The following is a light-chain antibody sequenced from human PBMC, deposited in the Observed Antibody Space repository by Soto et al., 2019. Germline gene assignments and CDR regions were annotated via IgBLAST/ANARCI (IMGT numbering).Light chain of an antibody. J-gene: IGKJ4*01. V-gene: IGKV3-11*01. CDR1: QSVSSY. CDR3: QQRSNWPRLT. Sequence: EIVLTQSPATLSLSPGERATLSCRASQSVSSYLAWYQQKPGQAPRLLIYDASNRATGIPARFSGSGSGTDFTLTIRSLEPEDFAVYSCQQRSNWPRLTFGGGTTVEIK. CDR2: DAS.